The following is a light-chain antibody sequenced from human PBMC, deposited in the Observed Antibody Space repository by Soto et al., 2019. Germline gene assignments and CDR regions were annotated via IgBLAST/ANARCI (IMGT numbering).Light chain of an antibody. V-gene: IGLV1-44*01. Sequence: QSVLTQPPSASGTPGQRVTISCSGSSSNIGSNAVNWYQQLPGTAPKLLIDGYSQRPSGVPDRFSGSKSGTSASLAISGLQPEDEADYYCAAWDDRLSVWLFGGGTKLTVL. CDR1: SSNIGSNA. CDR2: GYS. J-gene: IGLJ3*02. CDR3: AAWDDRLSVWL.